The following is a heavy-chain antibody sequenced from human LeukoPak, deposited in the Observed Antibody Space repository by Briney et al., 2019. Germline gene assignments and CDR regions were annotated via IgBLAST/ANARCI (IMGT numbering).Heavy chain of an antibody. V-gene: IGHV1-2*02. CDR1: GYTFTVYY. Sequence: ASVKASCKASGYTFTVYYMHWVRQAPGQGLEWMGWINPNSGGTNYAQKFQGRVTMTRDTSIGTAYMELSRLRSDDTAVYYCARDLNIYCSSTSCYDHWFDPWGQGTLVTVSS. J-gene: IGHJ5*02. CDR2: INPNSGGT. CDR3: ARDLNIYCSSTSCYDHWFDP. D-gene: IGHD2-2*01.